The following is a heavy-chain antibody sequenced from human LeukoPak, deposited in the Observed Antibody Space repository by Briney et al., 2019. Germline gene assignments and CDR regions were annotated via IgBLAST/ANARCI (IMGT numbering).Heavy chain of an antibody. CDR2: IAYDGRND. CDR1: GFTFSSYG. J-gene: IGHJ3*02. CDR3: AKETRRGTINDGFDI. Sequence: PGGSLRLSCAASGFTFSSYGMHWVRQAPGKGLEWVAVIAYDGRNDYYADSVKGRFTISRDNSKSTLYLQMNGLRAEDTAIYYCAKETRRGTINDGFDIWGQGTMVTVSS. V-gene: IGHV3-30*18. D-gene: IGHD3-10*01.